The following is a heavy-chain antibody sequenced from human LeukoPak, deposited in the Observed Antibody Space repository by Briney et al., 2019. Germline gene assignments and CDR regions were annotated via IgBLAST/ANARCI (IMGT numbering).Heavy chain of an antibody. CDR2: MNPNSGNT. CDR1: GYTFTSYD. Sequence: ASVKVSCKASGYTFTSYDINWVRQATGQGLEWMGWMNPNSGNTGYAQKFQGRVTMTRNTSISTAYMELSSLRSEDTAVYYCARDYVWGSYRYREFDYWGQGTLVTVSS. V-gene: IGHV1-8*01. J-gene: IGHJ4*02. D-gene: IGHD3-16*02. CDR3: ARDYVWGSYRYREFDY.